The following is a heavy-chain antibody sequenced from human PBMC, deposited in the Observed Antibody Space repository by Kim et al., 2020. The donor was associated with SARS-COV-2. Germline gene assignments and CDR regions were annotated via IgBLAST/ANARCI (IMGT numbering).Heavy chain of an antibody. D-gene: IGHD6-13*01. CDR3: AKDIVRRGIAAAESYPRD. CDR2: ISWDGGST. Sequence: GGSLRLSCAASGFTFDDYAMHWVRQAPGKGLEWVSLISWDGGSTYYADSVKGRFTISRDNSKNSLYLQMNSLRAEDTALYYCAKDIVRRGIAAAESYPRDWGQGTLVTVSS. J-gene: IGHJ4*02. V-gene: IGHV3-43D*03. CDR1: GFTFDDYA.